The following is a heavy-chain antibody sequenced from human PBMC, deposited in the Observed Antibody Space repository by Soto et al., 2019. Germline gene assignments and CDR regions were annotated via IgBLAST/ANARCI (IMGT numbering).Heavy chain of an antibody. J-gene: IGHJ6*02. CDR3: AREGALLYGGNSDYYDTLDV. CDR2: IYYSGST. CDR1: GGSVSSYY. Sequence: SETLSLTCTVSGGSVSSYYWSWVRQPPGKGLEWIGYIYYSGSTNYNPSLKSRATISVDTSKNLFSLRLSSVTAADTAVYYCAREGALLYGGNSDYYDTLDVRAQRTTVTVSS. V-gene: IGHV4-59*02. D-gene: IGHD3-3*01.